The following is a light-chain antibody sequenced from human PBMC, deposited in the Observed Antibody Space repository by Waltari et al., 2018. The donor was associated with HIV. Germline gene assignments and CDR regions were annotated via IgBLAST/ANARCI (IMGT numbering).Light chain of an antibody. CDR3: TSYISGTTPV. V-gene: IGLV2-14*01. CDR2: EVT. CDR1: DLNDYAY. Sequence: QSALTQPASVSGSPGPSIPLPCDLNDYAYVSWYQRHPGKAPKVIIYEVTNRPSGLSNRFSGSKSGNTATLTISGLQPEDEADYFCTSYISGTTPVFGRGTRVTVL. J-gene: IGLJ2*01.